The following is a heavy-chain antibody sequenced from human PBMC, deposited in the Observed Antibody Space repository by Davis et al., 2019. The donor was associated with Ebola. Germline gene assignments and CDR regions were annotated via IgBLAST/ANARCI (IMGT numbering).Heavy chain of an antibody. CDR1: GYGFTNYW. J-gene: IGHJ4*02. CDR2: IFPDDSDA. Sequence: GESLKISCKGSGYGFTNYWIGWVRQMPGKGLEWMGFIFPDDSDATYSPSFQGQVTFSVDKSIRTAYLHWNSLKASDTAMYYCARQMSNRGAYWGQGTLVSVSS. V-gene: IGHV5-51*01. CDR3: ARQMSNRGAY.